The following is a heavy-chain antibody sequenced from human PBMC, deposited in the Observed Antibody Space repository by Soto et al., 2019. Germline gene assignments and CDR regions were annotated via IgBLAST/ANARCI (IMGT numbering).Heavy chain of an antibody. J-gene: IGHJ6*02. D-gene: IGHD3-16*01. CDR2: IIPIFGTA. Sequence: SVKVSCKASGGTFSSYAISWVRQAPGQGLEWMGGIIPIFGTANYAQKFQGRVTITADESTSTAYMELSSLRSEDTAVYSCARFGYSPPLYCYHGMDFWCQGLAFSVSS. CDR3: ARFGYSPPLYCYHGMDF. CDR1: GGTFSSYA. V-gene: IGHV1-69*13.